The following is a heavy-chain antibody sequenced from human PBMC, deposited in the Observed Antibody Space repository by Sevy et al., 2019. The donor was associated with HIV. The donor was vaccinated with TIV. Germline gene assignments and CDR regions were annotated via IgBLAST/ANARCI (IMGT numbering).Heavy chain of an antibody. V-gene: IGHV3-23*01. Sequence: GGSLRLSCAASGFTFAKYSMSWVRQAPGKGLEWVSTFSFGCGRLNYADSVKGRFTISRDDSKNTLFLKMNSLRAEDTATYFCAREGCTQPHDYWGQGTLVTVSS. D-gene: IGHD2-8*01. CDR2: FSFGCGRL. J-gene: IGHJ4*02. CDR3: AREGCTQPHDY. CDR1: GFTFAKYS.